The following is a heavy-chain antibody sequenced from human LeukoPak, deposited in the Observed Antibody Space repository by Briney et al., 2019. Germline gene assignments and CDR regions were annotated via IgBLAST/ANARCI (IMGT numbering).Heavy chain of an antibody. CDR2: IYYSGST. CDR1: GGSISSHY. V-gene: IGHV4-59*11. J-gene: IGHJ4*02. CDR3: ARSAYSSGWHFDY. D-gene: IGHD6-19*01. Sequence: PSETLSLTCTVSGGSISSHYWSWIRQPPGKGLEWIGYIYYSGSTNYNPSLKSRVTISVDTSKNQFSLKLSSVTAADTAVHYCARSAYSSGWHFDYWGQGTLVTVSS.